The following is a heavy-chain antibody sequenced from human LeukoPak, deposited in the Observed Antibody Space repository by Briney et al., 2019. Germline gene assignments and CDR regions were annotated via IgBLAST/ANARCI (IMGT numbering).Heavy chain of an antibody. CDR2: INADGRNT. D-gene: IGHD6-19*01. J-gene: IGHJ4*02. V-gene: IGHV3-74*01. CDR1: GFTLDSYW. Sequence: GGSLRLSCAASGFTLDSYWMHWVRLTPGKGLEWVSRINADGRNTPYADSVKGRFTISRDNAKNTLYLQMSSLRAEDTAVYYCARGSSSGWPDYFDSWGRGTLVTVSS. CDR3: ARGSSSGWPDYFDS.